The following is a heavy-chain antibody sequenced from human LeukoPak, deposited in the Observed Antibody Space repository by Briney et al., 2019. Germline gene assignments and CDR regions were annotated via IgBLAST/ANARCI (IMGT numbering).Heavy chain of an antibody. J-gene: IGHJ4*02. Sequence: GGSLRLSCAASGFTFSSYAMSWVRQAPGKGLEWVAAISGSGGSTYYADSVKGRFTISRDNSKNTLYLQMNSLRAEDTAVYYCAKHEYGXXGYFDYWGRXTXXXVSS. CDR2: ISGSGGST. V-gene: IGHV3-23*01. CDR1: GFTFSSYA. D-gene: IGHD4-17*01. CDR3: AKHEYGXXGYFDY.